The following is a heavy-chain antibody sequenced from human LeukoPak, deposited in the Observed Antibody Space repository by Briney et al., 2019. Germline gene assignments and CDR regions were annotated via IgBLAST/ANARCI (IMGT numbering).Heavy chain of an antibody. D-gene: IGHD6-13*01. CDR2: MNPNSGNT. Sequence: ASVKVSCKASGYTFINYDVNWVRQATGQGLEWMGWMNPNSGNTGYAQKFQGRVTMTRNTSISTAYMELSSLRSEDTAVYYCARYSSWYNWFDPWGQGTLVTVSS. V-gene: IGHV1-8*01. J-gene: IGHJ5*02. CDR3: ARYSSWYNWFDP. CDR1: GYTFINYD.